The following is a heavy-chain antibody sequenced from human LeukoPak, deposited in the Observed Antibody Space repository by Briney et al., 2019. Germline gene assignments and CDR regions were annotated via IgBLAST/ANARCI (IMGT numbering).Heavy chain of an antibody. D-gene: IGHD4-17*01. CDR2: ISSSSSYI. CDR3: ASFSVTTYYYYMDV. V-gene: IGHV3-21*01. Sequence: GGSLRLSCAASGFTFSSYSMNWVRQAPGKGLEWVSSISSSSSYIYYADSVKGRFTISRDNAKNSLYLQMNSLRAEDMAVYYCASFSVTTYYYYMDVWGKGTTVTVSS. J-gene: IGHJ6*03. CDR1: GFTFSSYS.